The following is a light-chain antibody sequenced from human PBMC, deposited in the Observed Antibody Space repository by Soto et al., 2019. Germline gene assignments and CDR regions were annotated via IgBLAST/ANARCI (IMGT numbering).Light chain of an antibody. J-gene: IGKJ1*01. CDR3: QQYGSAPRT. CDR1: PSVSSSY. CDR2: GAS. V-gene: IGKV3-20*01. Sequence: EIVLTQSPGTLSLSPGERATLSCRASPSVSSSYLAWYQQKPGQAPRLLIYGASSRATGIPDRFRGSGSGTDFTLNISRLEPEDFAVYYCQQYGSAPRTFGQGTKVEIK.